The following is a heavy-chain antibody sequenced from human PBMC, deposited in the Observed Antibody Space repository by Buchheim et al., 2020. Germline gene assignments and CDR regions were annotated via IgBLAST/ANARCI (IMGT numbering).Heavy chain of an antibody. Sequence: QVQLQESGPGLVKPSGTLSLTCTVSGGPISSDNWWTWVRQPPGKGLEWIGEIYHSGSSDYNPSLNSRVTISVDKSKNQLSLNLSSVTAAETAVYYCARDLSLDNGDSSLFIYGMDVWGQGTT. D-gene: IGHD4-17*01. V-gene: IGHV4-4*02. CDR1: GGPISSDNW. CDR2: IYHSGSS. J-gene: IGHJ6*02. CDR3: ARDLSLDNGDSSLFIYGMDV.